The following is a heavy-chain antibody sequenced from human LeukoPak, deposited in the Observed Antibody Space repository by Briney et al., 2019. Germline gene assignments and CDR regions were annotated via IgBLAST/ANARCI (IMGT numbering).Heavy chain of an antibody. Sequence: GGSLRLSCAASGFAFRHYWMTWVRQASGKGLEWVANIKPDGSEKRYADSVKGRFTISRDNAENSLYLQMNSLRAEDTAVYYCARVVGTDEGADYWGQGTLVTVSS. J-gene: IGHJ4*02. CDR2: IKPDGSEK. D-gene: IGHD1-7*01. V-gene: IGHV3-7*04. CDR3: ARVVGTDEGADY. CDR1: GFAFRHYW.